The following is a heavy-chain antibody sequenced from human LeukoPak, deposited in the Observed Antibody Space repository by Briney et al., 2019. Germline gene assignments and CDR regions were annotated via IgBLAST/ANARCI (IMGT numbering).Heavy chain of an antibody. CDR3: ARSPNYYYDSSGYLDYFDY. D-gene: IGHD3-22*01. V-gene: IGHV1-46*01. CDR1: GYTFTSNY. CDR2: ISPSGGST. Sequence: ASVKVSCKAFGYTFTSNYMHWVRQAPGQGPEWMGVISPSGGSTTYAQKFQGRVTLTRDMSTSTDYLELSSLRSEDTAVYYCARSPNYYYDSSGYLDYFDYWGQGTLVTVSS. J-gene: IGHJ4*02.